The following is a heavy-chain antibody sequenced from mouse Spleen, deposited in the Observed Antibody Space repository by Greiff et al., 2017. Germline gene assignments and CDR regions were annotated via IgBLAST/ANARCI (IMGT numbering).Heavy chain of an antibody. CDR1: GYTFTDYN. V-gene: IGHV1-22*01. J-gene: IGHJ3*01. D-gene: IGHD2-4*01. CDR3: ALYDYDGWFAY. Sequence: DVKLVESGPELVKPGASVKMSCKASGYTFTDYNMHWVKQSHGKSLEWIGYINPNNGGTSYNQKFKGKATLTVNKSSSTAYMELRSLTSEDSAVYYCALYDYDGWFAYWGQGTLVTVSA. CDR2: INPNNGGT.